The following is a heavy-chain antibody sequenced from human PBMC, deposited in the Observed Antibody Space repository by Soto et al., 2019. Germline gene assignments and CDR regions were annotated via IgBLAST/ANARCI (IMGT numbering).Heavy chain of an antibody. V-gene: IGHV3-23*01. J-gene: IGHJ5*02. CDR2: TSGSGGST. D-gene: IGHD3-22*01. CDR1: GFTFRSYA. Sequence: PGGSLRLSCAASGFTFRSYAMSWVRQAPGKGLEWVSATSGSGGSTYYADSVKGRFTISRDNSKNTLYLQMNSLRAGDTAVYYCAKVVTMIVVVITKGWFDPWGQGTLDTVPQ. CDR3: AKVVTMIVVVITKGWFDP.